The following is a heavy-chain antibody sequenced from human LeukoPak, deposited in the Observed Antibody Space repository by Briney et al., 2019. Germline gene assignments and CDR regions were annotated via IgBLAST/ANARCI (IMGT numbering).Heavy chain of an antibody. CDR3: AKDWGEYFDYGWRRFKTCDS. D-gene: IGHD3-16*01. J-gene: IGHJ4*02. CDR2: ISYNGSNK. CDR1: GFTFSSYG. V-gene: IGHV3-30*18. Sequence: GGSPRLSCAASGFTFSSYGMRWARQAPGKGLEWVAVISYNGSNKYYADPVKGRFTISRDNSKNPVYMQMNRLRAQVMLMQCCAKDWGEYFDYGWRRFKTCDSWGQGTLVTVSS.